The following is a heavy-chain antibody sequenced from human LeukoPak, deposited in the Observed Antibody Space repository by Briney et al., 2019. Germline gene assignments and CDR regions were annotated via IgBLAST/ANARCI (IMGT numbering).Heavy chain of an antibody. J-gene: IGHJ6*03. CDR2: ISWDGGST. CDR1: GFTFDDYA. CDR3: AKENLPKENYYYYMDV. V-gene: IGHV3-43D*04. D-gene: IGHD5/OR15-5a*01. Sequence: PGGSLRLSCAASGFTFDDYAMHWVRQAPGKGLEWVSLISWDGGSTYYADSVKGRFTISRDNSKNSLYLQMNSLRAEDTALYYCAKENLPKENYYYYMDVWGKGTTVTVSS.